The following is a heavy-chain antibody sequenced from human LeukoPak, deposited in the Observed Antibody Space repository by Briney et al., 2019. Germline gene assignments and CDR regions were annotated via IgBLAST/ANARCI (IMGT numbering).Heavy chain of an antibody. CDR2: IIPIFGTA. V-gene: IGHV1-69*13. Sequence: GASVKVSCKASGYTFTSYAIHWVRQAPGQGLEWMGGIIPIFGTANYAQKFQGRVTITADESTSTAYMELSSLRSEDTAVYYCARDSHFTIPAAMNNYYYGMDVWGQGTTVTVSS. D-gene: IGHD2-2*01. J-gene: IGHJ6*02. CDR3: ARDSHFTIPAAMNNYYYGMDV. CDR1: GYTFTSYA.